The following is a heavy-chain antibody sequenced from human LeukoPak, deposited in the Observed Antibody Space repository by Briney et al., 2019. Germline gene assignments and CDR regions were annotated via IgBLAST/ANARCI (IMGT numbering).Heavy chain of an antibody. CDR3: ARQRVTSSEYFDY. J-gene: IGHJ4*02. CDR2: IYYSGST. CDR1: GGSISSYY. D-gene: IGHD4-17*01. Sequence: SETLSLTCTVSGGSISSYYWSWIRQPPGKGLEWIGYIYYSGSTNYNPSLKSRVTISVDTSKNQFSLKLSSVTAADTAVYYCARQRVTSSEYFDYWGQGTLVTVSS. V-gene: IGHV4-59*08.